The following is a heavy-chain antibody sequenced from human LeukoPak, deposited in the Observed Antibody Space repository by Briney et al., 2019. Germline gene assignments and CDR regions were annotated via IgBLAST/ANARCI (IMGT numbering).Heavy chain of an antibody. CDR2: IIPIFGTA. Sequence: AVKVSCKASVGTFSSYVISWVRQAPGQGLEWMGGIIPIFGTANYAQKFQGGVTITADESTSTAYMERSSLKAEDTAVYYCGGVVDIVVVVAATRGWFDPWGQGTLVTVSS. J-gene: IGHJ5*02. V-gene: IGHV1-69*01. D-gene: IGHD2-15*01. CDR3: GGVVDIVVVVAATRGWFDP. CDR1: VGTFSSYV.